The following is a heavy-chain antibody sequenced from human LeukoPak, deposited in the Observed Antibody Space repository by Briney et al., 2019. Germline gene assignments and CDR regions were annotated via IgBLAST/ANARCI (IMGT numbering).Heavy chain of an antibody. V-gene: IGHV3-23*01. CDR1: GFTFSPYA. CDR2: ISSSGGNT. Sequence: GGSLRLSCAASGFTFSPYAMSWVRQAPGKGPEWVSSISSSGGNTYYAGSVRGRFTISRDNSKNTLYLQMSSLRAEDTAVYFCATLNTPFDYWGQGILVTVSS. J-gene: IGHJ4*02. CDR3: ATLNTPFDY. D-gene: IGHD2-15*01.